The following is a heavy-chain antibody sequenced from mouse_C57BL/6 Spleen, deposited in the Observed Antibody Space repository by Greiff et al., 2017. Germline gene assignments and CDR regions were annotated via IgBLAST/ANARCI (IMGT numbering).Heavy chain of an antibody. V-gene: IGHV1-53*01. CDR3: ARSVGTTVVNY. J-gene: IGHJ2*01. Sequence: QVQLQQPGTELVKPGASVKLSCKASGYTFTSYWMPWVKQRPGQGLEWIGNINPSNGGTNYNEKFKSKATLTVDKSSSTAYMQLSSLTSVYSAVYYCARSVGTTVVNYWGQGTTLTVSS. D-gene: IGHD1-1*01. CDR2: INPSNGGT. CDR1: GYTFTSYW.